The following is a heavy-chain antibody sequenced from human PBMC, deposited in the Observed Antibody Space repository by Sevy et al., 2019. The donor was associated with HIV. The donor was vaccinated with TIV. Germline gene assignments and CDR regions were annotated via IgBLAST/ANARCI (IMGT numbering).Heavy chain of an antibody. D-gene: IGHD2-15*01. CDR3: AGTRIPRGYGMDV. CDR1: GFTFSSYA. Sequence: GGSLRLSCAASGFTFSSYAMHWVRQAPGKGLEWVAVIPYDGSNEYYANSVKGRFTISRDNSKNTLKLQMNSLRVEDTAMYYCAGTRIPRGYGMDVWGQGTTVTVSS. V-gene: IGHV3-30-3*01. J-gene: IGHJ6*02. CDR2: IPYDGSNE.